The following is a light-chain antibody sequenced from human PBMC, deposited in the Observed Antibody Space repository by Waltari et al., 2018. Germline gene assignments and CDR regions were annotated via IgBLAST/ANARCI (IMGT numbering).Light chain of an antibody. V-gene: IGLV3-1*01. CDR3: QAWDSSSYAV. Sequence: SYESTPSSSVSVSPGQTVTLSLPGDQLADKYVSWYQVKPGQSPVQVLYRDRMRPLGIPERCSGSNSGNVGTMTISGTQDMDEDDYYCQAWDSSSYAVFGGGTKVTVL. CDR1: QLADKY. CDR2: RDR. J-gene: IGLJ2*01.